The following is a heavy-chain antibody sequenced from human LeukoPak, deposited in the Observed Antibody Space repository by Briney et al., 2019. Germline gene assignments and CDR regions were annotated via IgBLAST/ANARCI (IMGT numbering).Heavy chain of an antibody. J-gene: IGHJ6*03. D-gene: IGHD3-3*01. CDR2: IIPILGIA. CDR3: ARERYYDFWSGSSGYYMDV. CDR1: GGTFSSYT. V-gene: IGHV1-69*04. Sequence: SVKVSCKASGGTFSSYTISWVRQAPGQGLEWMGRIIPILGIANYAQKFQGRVTITADKSTSTAHMELSSLRSEDTAVYYCARERYYDFWSGSSGYYMDVWGKGTTVTVSS.